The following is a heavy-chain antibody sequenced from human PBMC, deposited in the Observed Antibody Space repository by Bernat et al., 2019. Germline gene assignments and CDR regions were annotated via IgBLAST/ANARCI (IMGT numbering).Heavy chain of an antibody. V-gene: IGHV5-10-1*01. Sequence: EVQLVQSGAEVKKPGESLRISCKGSGYSFTSYWISWVRQMPGKGLEWMGRIDPSDSYTNYSPSFQGHVTISADKSISTAYLQWSSLKASDTAMYYCARGDSSGYYYVYFDYWGQGTLVTVSS. CDR2: IDPSDSYT. J-gene: IGHJ4*02. D-gene: IGHD3-22*01. CDR1: GYSFTSYW. CDR3: ARGDSSGYYYVYFDY.